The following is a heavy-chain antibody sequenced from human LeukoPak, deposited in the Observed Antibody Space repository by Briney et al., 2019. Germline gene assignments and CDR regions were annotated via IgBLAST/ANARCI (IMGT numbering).Heavy chain of an antibody. V-gene: IGHV3-48*04. CDR3: AREARISRD. CDR1: GFTFSSYT. D-gene: IGHD1-14*01. Sequence: SGGSLRLSCAASGFTFSSYTMHWVRQAPGKGLEYISYISGSGTTTNYADSVKGRFTISRDNDKNSLYLQMNSLRAEDTAVYYCAREARISRDWGQGTLVTVSS. CDR2: ISGSGTTT. J-gene: IGHJ4*02.